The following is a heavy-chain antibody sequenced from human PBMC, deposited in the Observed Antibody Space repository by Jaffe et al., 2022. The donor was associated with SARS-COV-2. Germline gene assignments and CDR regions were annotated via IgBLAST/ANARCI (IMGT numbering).Heavy chain of an antibody. J-gene: IGHJ6*02. Sequence: EVQLVESGGGLVQPGGSLRLSCAASGFTFSSYWMSWVRQAPGKGLEWVANIKEDGSEKYYVDSVKGRFTISRDNAKKSLFLQMNSLRAEDTAVYYCARAGSGSYYYYYGMDVWGQGTTVTVSS. CDR3: ARAGSGSYYYYYGMDV. V-gene: IGHV3-7*03. CDR2: IKEDGSEK. CDR1: GFTFSSYW. D-gene: IGHD3-10*01.